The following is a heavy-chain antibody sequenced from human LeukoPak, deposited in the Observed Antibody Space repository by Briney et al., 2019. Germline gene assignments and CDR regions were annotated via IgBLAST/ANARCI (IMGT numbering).Heavy chain of an antibody. CDR1: GYTFTAYY. D-gene: IGHD1-1*01. J-gene: IGHJ4*02. Sequence: ASVKVSCKAYGYTFTAYYMHLVRQAPGQGLEWMGWINPNTGGTNYAPKFQGRVTMTRDTSISTAYMVLSSLTFDDTAVYYCARDDNFQFDSWGQGTLVTVSS. CDR2: INPNTGGT. V-gene: IGHV1-2*02. CDR3: ARDDNFQFDS.